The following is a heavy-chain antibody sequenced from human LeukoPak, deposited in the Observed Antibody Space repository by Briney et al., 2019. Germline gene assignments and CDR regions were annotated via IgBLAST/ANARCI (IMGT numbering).Heavy chain of an antibody. CDR2: ISAYNGNT. Sequence: ASVKVSCKASGYTFTSYGISWVRQAPGQGLEWMGWISAYNGNTNYAQKLQGRVTTTTDTSTSTAYMELRSLRSDDTAVYYCARDLIAAAGTFFYFDYWGQGTLVTVSS. CDR1: GYTFTSYG. J-gene: IGHJ4*02. D-gene: IGHD6-13*01. CDR3: ARDLIAAAGTFFYFDY. V-gene: IGHV1-18*01.